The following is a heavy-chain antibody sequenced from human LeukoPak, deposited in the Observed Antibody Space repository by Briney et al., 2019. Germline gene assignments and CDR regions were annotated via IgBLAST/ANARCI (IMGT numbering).Heavy chain of an antibody. V-gene: IGHV3-21*01. D-gene: IGHD3-3*01. CDR1: GFTFSSYS. CDR2: ISSSSSYI. CDR3: ARDRGAFGVVIMGFDP. Sequence: GGSLRLSCAASGFTFSSYSMNWVRQAPGKGLEWVSSISSSSSYIYYADSVKGRFTISRDNAKNSLYLQINSLRAEDTAVYYCARDRGAFGVVIMGFDPWGQGTLVTVSS. J-gene: IGHJ5*02.